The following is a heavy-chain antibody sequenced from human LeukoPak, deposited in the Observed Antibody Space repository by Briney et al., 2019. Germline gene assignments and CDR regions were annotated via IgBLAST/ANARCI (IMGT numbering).Heavy chain of an antibody. J-gene: IGHJ1*01. CDR1: GGSFSSSSYY. D-gene: IGHD6-13*01. CDR3: ARVGWQQLVPRAEYFQH. Sequence: PPETLSLTCTVAGGSFSSSSYYWGWIRQPPGKGLEWIGSIYYSGSTYYNPSLKSRVTISVDTSKNQFSLKLSSVTAADTAVYYCARVGWQQLVPRAEYFQHWGQGTLVTVSS. V-gene: IGHV4-39*07. CDR2: IYYSGST.